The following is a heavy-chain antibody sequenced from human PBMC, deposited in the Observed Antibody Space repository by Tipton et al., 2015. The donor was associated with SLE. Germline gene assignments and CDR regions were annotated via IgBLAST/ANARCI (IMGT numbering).Heavy chain of an antibody. Sequence: NLSLTCTVSGGSISSGSYYWSWIRQPAGRGLEWIGRIYTSGSTNYNPSLKSRVTISVDTSKNQFSLKLSSVTAADTAVYYCARDRRGWYFDLWGRGTLVTVSS. D-gene: IGHD3-10*01. CDR1: GGSISSGSYY. V-gene: IGHV4-61*02. CDR3: ARDRRGWYFDL. CDR2: IYTSGST. J-gene: IGHJ2*01.